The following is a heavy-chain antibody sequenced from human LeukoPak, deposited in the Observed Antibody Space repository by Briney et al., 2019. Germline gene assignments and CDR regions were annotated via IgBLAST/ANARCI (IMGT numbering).Heavy chain of an antibody. CDR1: GFTFGGYA. V-gene: IGHV3-23*01. CDR3: ARCSRSSTDCYSEFDI. D-gene: IGHD2-2*02. Sequence: GGSLRLSCTASGFTFGGYAMSWVRQAPGKGLEWVSSISAGSEDSYYADSVKGRFTISRDNSKSTLYLQMNSLRAEDTALYYCARCSRSSTDCYSEFDIWGQGTMVTVSS. J-gene: IGHJ3*02. CDR2: ISAGSEDS.